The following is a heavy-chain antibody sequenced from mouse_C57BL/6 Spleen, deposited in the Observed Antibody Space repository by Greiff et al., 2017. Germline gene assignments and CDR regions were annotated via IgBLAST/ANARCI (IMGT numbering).Heavy chain of an antibody. J-gene: IGHJ2*01. Sequence: VQLQQSGAELVRPGASVTLSCKASGYTFTDYEMHWVKQTPVHGLEWIGAIDPETGGTAYNQKFKGKAILTADKSSSTAYMELRSLTSEDTAVYYCTRPGPYYFDDWGQGTTLTVSS. CDR2: IDPETGGT. CDR1: GYTFTDYE. CDR3: TRPGPYYFDD. V-gene: IGHV1-15*01.